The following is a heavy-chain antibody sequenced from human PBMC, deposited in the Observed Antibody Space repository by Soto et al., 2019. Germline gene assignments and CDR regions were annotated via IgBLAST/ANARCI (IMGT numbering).Heavy chain of an antibody. CDR3: ARVGYSSGWQLAEYFQH. CDR2: ISYDGSNK. CDR1: GFTFSSYA. D-gene: IGHD6-19*01. Sequence: QVQLVESGGGVVQPGRSLRLSCAASGFTFSSYAMHWVRQAPGKGLEWVAVISYDGSNKYYADSVKGRFTISRDNSKNTLYLQMNSLRAEDTAVYYCARVGYSSGWQLAEYFQHWGQGTLVTVSS. V-gene: IGHV3-30-3*01. J-gene: IGHJ1*01.